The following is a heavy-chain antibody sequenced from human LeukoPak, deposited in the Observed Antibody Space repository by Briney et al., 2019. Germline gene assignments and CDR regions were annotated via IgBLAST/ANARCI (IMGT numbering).Heavy chain of an antibody. Sequence: SETLSLTCTVSGGSISSYYWSWIRQPPGKGLEWIGEINHSGSTNYNPSLKSRVTISVDTSKNQFSLKLSSVTAADTAVYYCARANVVTAIDYWGQGTLVTVSS. D-gene: IGHD2-21*02. J-gene: IGHJ4*02. CDR3: ARANVVTAIDY. CDR1: GGSISSYY. V-gene: IGHV4-34*01. CDR2: INHSGST.